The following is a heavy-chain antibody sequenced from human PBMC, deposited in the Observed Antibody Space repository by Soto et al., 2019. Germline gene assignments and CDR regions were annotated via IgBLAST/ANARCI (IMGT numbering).Heavy chain of an antibody. Sequence: QVQLVESGGGVVQPGRSLRLSCAASGFTFSSYAMHWVRQAPGKGLEWVAVISYDGSNKYYADSVKGRFTISRDNSKNTLYLQMNSLRAEDTAVYYRARAAAMRYYYYGMDVWGQGTTVTVSS. V-gene: IGHV3-30-3*01. CDR1: GFTFSSYA. D-gene: IGHD2-2*01. CDR2: ISYDGSNK. CDR3: ARAAAMRYYYYGMDV. J-gene: IGHJ6*02.